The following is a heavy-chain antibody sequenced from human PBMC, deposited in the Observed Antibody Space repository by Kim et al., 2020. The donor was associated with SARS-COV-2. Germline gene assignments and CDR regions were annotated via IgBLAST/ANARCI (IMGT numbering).Heavy chain of an antibody. Sequence: GGSLRLSCAASGFTFSSYGMHWVRQAPGKGLEWVAVISYDGSNKYYADSVKGRFTISRDNSKNTLYLQMNSLRAEDTAVYYCAKDGTVVVFPLFSVQHWGQGTLVTVSS. CDR1: GFTFSSYG. J-gene: IGHJ1*01. CDR2: ISYDGSNK. D-gene: IGHD3-22*01. CDR3: AKDGTVVVFPLFSVQH. V-gene: IGHV3-30*18.